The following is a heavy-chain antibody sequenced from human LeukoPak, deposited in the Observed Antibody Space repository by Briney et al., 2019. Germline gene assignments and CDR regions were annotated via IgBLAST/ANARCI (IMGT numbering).Heavy chain of an antibody. CDR3: ASRHSGYDSVRY. V-gene: IGHV3-23*01. J-gene: IGHJ4*02. D-gene: IGHD5-12*01. Sequence: PGASLRLPCAASGFTFSSYAMSWVRQAPGKGLEWVSAISGSGGSTYYADSVKGRFTISRDNSKNTLYLQMNSLRAEDTAVYYCASRHSGYDSVRYWGQGTLVTVSS. CDR2: ISGSGGST. CDR1: GFTFSSYA.